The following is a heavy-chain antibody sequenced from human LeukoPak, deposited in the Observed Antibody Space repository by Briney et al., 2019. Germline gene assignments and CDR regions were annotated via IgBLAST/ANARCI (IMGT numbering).Heavy chain of an antibody. CDR2: INPNSGGT. J-gene: IGHJ4*02. V-gene: IGHV1-2*02. CDR3: AKDRDESSSEYYFDF. CDR1: GYTFIGYY. Sequence: ASMKVSCKASGYTFIGYYIHWVGQAPGQGLEWMGWINPNSGGTNYAQKFQGRVTMTRDTSISAAYMELSRLRFDDTAVYYCAKDRDESSSEYYFDFWGQGTLVTVSS. D-gene: IGHD6-13*01.